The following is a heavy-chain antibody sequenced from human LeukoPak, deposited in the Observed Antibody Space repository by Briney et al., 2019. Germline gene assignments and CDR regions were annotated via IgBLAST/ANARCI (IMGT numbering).Heavy chain of an antibody. D-gene: IGHD2-15*01. Sequence: ASVKVSCKASGYTFTDYYIHWVRQAPGQGLEWMGWISTKNGDSNYAQKFQGRVTMTRDTSISTAYMELSSLTSDDTAVYYCARRHSSGSPRGDCWGQGTLVTVSS. J-gene: IGHJ4*02. V-gene: IGHV1-2*02. CDR1: GYTFTDYY. CDR3: ARRHSSGSPRGDC. CDR2: ISTKNGDS.